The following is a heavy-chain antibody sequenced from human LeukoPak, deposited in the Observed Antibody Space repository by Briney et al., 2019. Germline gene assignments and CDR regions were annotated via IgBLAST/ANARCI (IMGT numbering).Heavy chain of an antibody. J-gene: IGHJ4*02. V-gene: IGHV3-21*01. CDR3: ARSGVSYYYDSSGYFDY. D-gene: IGHD3-22*01. CDR2: ISSSSSYI. CDR1: GFTFSSYS. Sequence: WGSLRLSCAASGFTFSSYSMNWVRQAPGKGLEWVSSISSSSSYIYYADSVKGRFTISRDNAKNSLYLQMNSLRAEDTAVYYCARSGVSYYYDSSGYFDYWGQGTLVTVSS.